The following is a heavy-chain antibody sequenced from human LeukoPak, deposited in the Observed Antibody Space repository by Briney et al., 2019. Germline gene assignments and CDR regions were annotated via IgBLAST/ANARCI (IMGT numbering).Heavy chain of an antibody. CDR1: GFTFNSDA. D-gene: IGHD2-8*01. V-gene: IGHV3-23*01. CDR3: AKERVSSGMMEGVLHM. J-gene: IGHJ3*02. Sequence: PGGSLRLSCAAAGFTFNSDAMNWVRQAPGKGLEWVSSISGSGSPTYYADSVQGRFTVSRDNSKNTVNLHLNTVRAEDTAVYYCAKERVSSGMMEGVLHMWGQGTTVSVSS. CDR2: ISGSGSPT.